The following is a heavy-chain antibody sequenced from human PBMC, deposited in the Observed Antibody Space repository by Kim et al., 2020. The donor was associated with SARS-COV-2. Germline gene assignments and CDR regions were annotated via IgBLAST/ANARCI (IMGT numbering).Heavy chain of an antibody. V-gene: IGHV3-7*01. CDR1: GFTFSSYW. Sequence: GGSLRLSCAASGFTFSSYWMSWVRQAPGKGLEWVANIKQDGSEKYYVDSVKGRFTISRDNAKNSLYLQMNSLRAEDTAVYYCARALPWGIAAAGTETNFDYWGQGTLVTVSS. CDR2: IKQDGSEK. J-gene: IGHJ4*02. D-gene: IGHD6-13*01. CDR3: ARALPWGIAAAGTETNFDY.